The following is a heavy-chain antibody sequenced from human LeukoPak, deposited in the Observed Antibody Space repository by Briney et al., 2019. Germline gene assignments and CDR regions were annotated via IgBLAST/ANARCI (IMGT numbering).Heavy chain of an antibody. V-gene: IGHV1-24*01. CDR3: ARSALYSTKSDYYFES. J-gene: IGHJ4*02. CDR1: GYTLTELS. D-gene: IGHD2-2*01. Sequence: ASVKVSCKVSGYTLTELSMHWVRQAPGKGLGWMGGFDPEDGETIYTQKFQGRVTMTEDTSTDTAYMELSSLRSEDTAMYYCARSALYSTKSDYYFESWGQGTLVTVSS. CDR2: FDPEDGET.